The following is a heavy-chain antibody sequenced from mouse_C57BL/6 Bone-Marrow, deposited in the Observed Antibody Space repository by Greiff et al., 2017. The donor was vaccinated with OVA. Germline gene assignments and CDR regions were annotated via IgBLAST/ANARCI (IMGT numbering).Heavy chain of an antibody. CDR2: SRNKANDYTT. CDR3: ARDALGRGYFDY. D-gene: IGHD4-1*01. J-gene: IGHJ2*01. Sequence: EVKVVESGGGLVQSGRSLRLSCATSGFTFSDFYMEWVRQAPGKGLEWIAASRNKANDYTTEYSASVKGRFIVSRDTSQSILYLQMNALRAEDTAIYYCARDALGRGYFDYWGQGTTLTVSS. V-gene: IGHV7-1*01. CDR1: GFTFSDFY.